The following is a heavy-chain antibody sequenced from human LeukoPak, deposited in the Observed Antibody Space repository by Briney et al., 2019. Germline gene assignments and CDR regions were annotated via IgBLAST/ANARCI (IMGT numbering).Heavy chain of an antibody. J-gene: IGHJ4*02. D-gene: IGHD3-22*01. V-gene: IGHV4-34*01. CDR1: GGSFSGYY. CDR3: ARVVGHYYDSSGYYFDY. Sequence: SETLSLTCAVYGGSFSGYYWSWIRQPPGKGLEWIGEINHSGSTDYNPSLKSRVTISVDTSENQFSLKLSSVTAADTAVYYCARVVGHYYDSSGYYFDYWGQGTLVTVSS. CDR2: INHSGST.